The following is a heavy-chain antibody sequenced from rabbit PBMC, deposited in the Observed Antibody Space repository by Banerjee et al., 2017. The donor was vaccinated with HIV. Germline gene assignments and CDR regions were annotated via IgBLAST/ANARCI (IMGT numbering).Heavy chain of an antibody. CDR1: GFDFSSSYY. D-gene: IGHD4-2*01. V-gene: IGHV1S40*01. J-gene: IGHJ3*01. CDR3: ARGSAGGGDGLDL. Sequence: QSLEESGGDLVKPEGSLTLTCTASGFDFSSSYYMCWVRQAPGKGLELIACIYTSSGSTYYASWAKGRFTISKASSTTVTLQMTSLTAADTATYFCARGSAGGGDGLDLWGQGTLVTVS. CDR2: IYTSSGST.